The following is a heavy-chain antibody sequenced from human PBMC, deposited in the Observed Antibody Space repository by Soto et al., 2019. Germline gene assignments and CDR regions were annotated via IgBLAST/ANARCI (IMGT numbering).Heavy chain of an antibody. CDR3: AKVVHGGYVSYFDS. V-gene: IGHV3-74*01. Sequence: PVGSLRLSCATSGFAFDSYWMHWVRQVPGEGPVWVARIDYEGTTTTYADSVKGRFTISRDNSEKRLYLQMNSLRAEDTAVYYCAKVVHGGYVSYFDSWGQGTLVTVSS. CDR1: GFAFDSYW. D-gene: IGHD5-12*01. CDR2: IDYEGTTT. J-gene: IGHJ4*02.